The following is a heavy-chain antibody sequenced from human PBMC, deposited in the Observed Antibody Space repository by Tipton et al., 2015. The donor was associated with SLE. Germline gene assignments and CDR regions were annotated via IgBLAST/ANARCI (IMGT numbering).Heavy chain of an antibody. J-gene: IGHJ6*03. CDR2: INWNGGST. V-gene: IGHV3-20*04. D-gene: IGHD3-3*01. CDR3: AKAEGYDFWRAGYMDV. CDR1: GFTFDDYG. Sequence: SLRLSCAASGFTFDDYGMSWVRQAPGKGLEWVSGINWNGGSTGYADSVKGRFTISRDNAKNSLYLQMNSLRAEDTAVYYCAKAEGYDFWRAGYMDVWGKGTTVTVSS.